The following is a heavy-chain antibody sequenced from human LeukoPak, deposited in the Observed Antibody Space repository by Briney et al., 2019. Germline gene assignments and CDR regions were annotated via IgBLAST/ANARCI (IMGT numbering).Heavy chain of an antibody. V-gene: IGHV3-33*06. CDR3: AKGGETYYDYYYYYMDV. Sequence: GRSLRLSCAASGFTFSSYGMHWVRQAPGKGLEWVAVIWYDGSNKYYADSVKGRFTISRDNSKNTLYLQMNSLRAEDTAVYYCAKGGETYYDYYYYYMDVWGKGTTVTVSS. D-gene: IGHD3-3*01. J-gene: IGHJ6*03. CDR2: IWYDGSNK. CDR1: GFTFSSYG.